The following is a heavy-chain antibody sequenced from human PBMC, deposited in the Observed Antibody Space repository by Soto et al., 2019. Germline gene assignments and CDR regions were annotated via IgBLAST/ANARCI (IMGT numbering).Heavy chain of an antibody. CDR3: AREGRHSGGMRESWFDP. CDR1: GDSISSRSHY. V-gene: IGHV4-31*11. Sequence: QVQLQESGPGLVKPSQTLSLTCAVSGDSISSRSHYWNWIRRVPGKGLECIGYIFYTGATYYNPSLRVRISMSVDTSKNQFSLTLRSVTAADTAIYYCAREGRHSGGMRESWFDPWGQGTQVTVSS. CDR2: IFYTGAT. J-gene: IGHJ5*02. D-gene: IGHD3-10*01.